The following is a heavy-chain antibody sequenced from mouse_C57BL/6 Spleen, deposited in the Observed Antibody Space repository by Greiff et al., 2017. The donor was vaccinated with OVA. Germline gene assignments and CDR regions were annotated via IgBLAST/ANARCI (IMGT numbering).Heavy chain of an antibody. D-gene: IGHD3-2*02. Sequence: QVQLQQSGPELVKPGASVKISCKASGYAFSSSWMNWVKQRPGKGLEWIGRIYPGDGDTNYNGKFKGKATLTADKSSSTAYMQLSSLTSEDSAVYFCASSGSSGSFAYWGQGTLVTVSA. V-gene: IGHV1-82*01. J-gene: IGHJ3*01. CDR3: ASSGSSGSFAY. CDR2: IYPGDGDT. CDR1: GYAFSSSW.